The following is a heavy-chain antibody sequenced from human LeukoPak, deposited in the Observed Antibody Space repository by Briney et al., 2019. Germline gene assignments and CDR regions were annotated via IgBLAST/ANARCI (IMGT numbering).Heavy chain of an antibody. Sequence: PSETLSLTCAVYGGSFSGYYWSWIRQPPGKGLEWIGEINHSGSTNYNPSLKSRVTISVDTSKKQFSLNLSSVTAADTAVYYCARLVVVPTALYYYYYGLDVWGRGTTVTVSS. V-gene: IGHV4-34*01. D-gene: IGHD2-2*01. CDR2: INHSGST. J-gene: IGHJ6*02. CDR3: ARLVVVPTALYYYYYGLDV. CDR1: GGSFSGYY.